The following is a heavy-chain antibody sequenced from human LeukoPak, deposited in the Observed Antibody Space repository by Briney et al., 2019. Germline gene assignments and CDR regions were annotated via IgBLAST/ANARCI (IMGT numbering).Heavy chain of an antibody. V-gene: IGHV4-39*07. CDR3: ARVYRPYYFDY. CDR2: WTT. D-gene: IGHD2-2*02. Sequence: SETLSLTCTVSGGSISSSNYWGWIRQPPGKGLEWIGSWTTFFNPSLKSRVTISVDTSKNQFSLNLNSVTAADTAVYYCARVYRPYYFDYWGQGTLVTVFS. CDR1: GGSISSSNY. J-gene: IGHJ4*02.